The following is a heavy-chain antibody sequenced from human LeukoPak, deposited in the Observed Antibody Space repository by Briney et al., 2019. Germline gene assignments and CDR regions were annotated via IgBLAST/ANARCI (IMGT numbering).Heavy chain of an antibody. CDR1: GFTFINAW. J-gene: IGHJ5*02. CDR2: IKSKTDGGTT. V-gene: IGHV3-15*01. Sequence: GGSLRLSCAASGFTFINAWMSWVRQAPGKGLEWVGRIKSKTDGGTTDYAAPVKGRSTISRDDSKNTLYLQMNSLKNGDTAVYYSTNWEGYCSSCSCYNGFDPSGQGNLVTVSS. D-gene: IGHD2-15*01. CDR3: TNWEGYCSSCSCYNGFDP.